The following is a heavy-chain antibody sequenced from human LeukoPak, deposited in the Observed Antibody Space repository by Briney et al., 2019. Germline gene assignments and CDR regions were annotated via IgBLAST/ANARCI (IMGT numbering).Heavy chain of an antibody. D-gene: IGHD4-17*01. CDR2: ISWNSGSI. CDR1: GFTFDDYA. V-gene: IGHV3-9*01. J-gene: IGHJ4*02. Sequence: PGGSLRLSCAASGFTFDDYAMHWVRQAPGKGLEWVSGISWNSGSIGYADSVKGRFTISRDNAKNSLYLQMNSLRAEDTALYYCAKDLAVTPASWGQGTLVTVSS. CDR3: AKDLAVTPAS.